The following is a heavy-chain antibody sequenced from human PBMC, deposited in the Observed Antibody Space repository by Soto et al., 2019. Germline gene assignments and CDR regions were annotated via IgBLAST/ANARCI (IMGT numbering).Heavy chain of an antibody. D-gene: IGHD1-26*01. CDR1: GFTFSSYG. Sequence: PVGSLRLSCAASGFTFSSYGIHWVRQAPGKGLEWVGVTLYDGRNKYYGDSVKGRFTISRDNSKKMVYLQMNSLRTEDTGVYFCAKDLGGHYPEDDWGQGTLVTVSS. V-gene: IGHV3-30*18. CDR3: AKDLGGHYPEDD. CDR2: TLYDGRNK. J-gene: IGHJ4*02.